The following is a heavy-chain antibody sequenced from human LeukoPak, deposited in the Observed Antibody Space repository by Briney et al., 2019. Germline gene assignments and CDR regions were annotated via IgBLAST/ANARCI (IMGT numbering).Heavy chain of an antibody. V-gene: IGHV3-23*01. CDR1: GFTFRNYA. J-gene: IGHJ4*02. Sequence: GSLRLSCAASGFTFRNYAMSWVRQAPGKGLEWVSSISNSSGSTYYADSVKGRFTISRDNSKNTLYLQMNSLRAEDTAVYYCASGGAPAGYWGQGTLVIVSS. CDR2: ISNSSGST. CDR3: ASGGAPAGY. D-gene: IGHD6-25*01.